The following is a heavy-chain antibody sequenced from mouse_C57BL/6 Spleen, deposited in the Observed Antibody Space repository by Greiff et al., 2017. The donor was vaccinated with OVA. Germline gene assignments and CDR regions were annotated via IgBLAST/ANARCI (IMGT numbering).Heavy chain of an antibody. J-gene: IGHJ1*03. CDR1: GYTFTDYY. Sequence: VQLQQSGPVLVKPGASVKMSCKASGYTFTDYYMNWVKQSHGKSLEWIGVINPYNGGTSYNQKFKGKATLTVDKSSSTAYMELNSLTSEDSAVYYGARNDYYGSSYGYFDVWGTGTTVTVSS. V-gene: IGHV1-19*01. CDR3: ARNDYYGSSYGYFDV. D-gene: IGHD1-1*01. CDR2: INPYNGGT.